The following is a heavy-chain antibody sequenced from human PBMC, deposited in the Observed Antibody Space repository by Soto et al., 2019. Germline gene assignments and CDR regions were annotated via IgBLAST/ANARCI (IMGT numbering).Heavy chain of an antibody. CDR2: SDFSGRLT. V-gene: IGHV3-23*01. D-gene: IGHD6-19*01. CDR1: GFTSS. J-gene: IGHJ4*02. Sequence: VPILESGGALIQPGGSLRLSCAASGFTSSMTWVRQAPGKGLEWVSASDFSGRLTYYADSVKGRFTIFRDTSVNTLFLQMNSLRTEDTAVYYCANILVGQWLVPGGYWGPGTLVTVSS. CDR3: ANILVGQWLVPGGY.